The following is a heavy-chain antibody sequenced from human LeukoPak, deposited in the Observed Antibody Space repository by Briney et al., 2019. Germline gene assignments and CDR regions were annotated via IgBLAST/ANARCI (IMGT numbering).Heavy chain of an antibody. CDR1: GFTFSSYA. D-gene: IGHD2-21*02. Sequence: GGSLRLSCAASGFTFSSYAMSWVRQAPGKGLQWVSGIGSDSATFYTDSVKGRFTISRDNSKNTVYLHIDSLGAEDTAVYYCAKCMSSTGVCLNFDYWGQGILVAVST. CDR3: AKCMSSTGVCLNFDY. V-gene: IGHV3-23*01. J-gene: IGHJ4*02. CDR2: IGSDSAT.